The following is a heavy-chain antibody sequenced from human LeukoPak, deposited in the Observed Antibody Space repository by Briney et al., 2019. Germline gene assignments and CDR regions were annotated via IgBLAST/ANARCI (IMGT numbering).Heavy chain of an antibody. V-gene: IGHV3-53*01. J-gene: IGHJ3*02. CDR1: GFTVSSNY. CDR3: AKPSAGFGVVISAFDI. CDR2: IYSGGST. Sequence: GGSLRLSCAASGFTVSSNYMSWVRQAPGKGLEWVSVIYSGGSTYYADSVKGRFTISRDNSKNTLYLQMNSLRAEDTAVYYCAKPSAGFGVVISAFDIWGQGTMVTVSS. D-gene: IGHD3-3*01.